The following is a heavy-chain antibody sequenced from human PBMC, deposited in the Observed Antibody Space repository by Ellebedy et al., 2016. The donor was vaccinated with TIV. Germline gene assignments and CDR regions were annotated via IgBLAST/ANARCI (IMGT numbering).Heavy chain of an antibody. CDR3: AREVPGKGLED. CDR2: IMPIFRTT. J-gene: IGHJ4*02. CDR1: RGTFSSFG. Sequence: SVKVSXKASRGTFSSFGITWVRQAPGQELEWMGGIMPIFRTTNYAQKFQGRVKITADESTITAYLELSSLRSEDTAMYFCAREVPGKGLEDWGQGALVTVSS. V-gene: IGHV1-69*13. D-gene: IGHD3/OR15-3a*01.